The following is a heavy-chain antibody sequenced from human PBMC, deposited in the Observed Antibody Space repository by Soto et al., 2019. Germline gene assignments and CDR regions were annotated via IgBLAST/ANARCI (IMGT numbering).Heavy chain of an antibody. V-gene: IGHV4-31*03. D-gene: IGHD5-12*01. CDR3: ARVDSGYDYGYFDY. CDR1: GGSISSGGYY. CDR2: IYYSGST. J-gene: IGHJ4*02. Sequence: SETLSLTCTVSGGSISSGGYYWSWIRQHPGKGLEWIGYIYYSGSTYYNPSLKSRVTISVDTSKNQFSLKLSSVTAADTAVYYCARVDSGYDYGYFDYWGQGTLVTVPQ.